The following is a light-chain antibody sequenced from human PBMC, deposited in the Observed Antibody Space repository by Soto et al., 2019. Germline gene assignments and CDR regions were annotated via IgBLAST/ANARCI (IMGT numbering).Light chain of an antibody. V-gene: IGLV2-8*01. Sequence: QSALTQPPSASGSPGQSVTISCTGTSSDVGGFNYVSWYQQHPGKAPKPMIYEVSKRPSGVPDRFSGSKSGNTASLPVSGLQAEDEADYYCSSYAGSNNLVFGGGTQLTVL. CDR1: SSDVGGFNY. J-gene: IGLJ2*01. CDR3: SSYAGSNNLV. CDR2: EVS.